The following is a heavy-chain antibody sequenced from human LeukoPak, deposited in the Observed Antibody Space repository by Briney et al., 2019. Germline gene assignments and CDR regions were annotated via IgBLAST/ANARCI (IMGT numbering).Heavy chain of an antibody. CDR2: IIPIFGTA. CDR1: GGTFSSYA. D-gene: IGHD3-22*01. Sequence: SVTVSCKASGGTFSSYAISWVRQAPGQGLEWMGGIIPIFGTANYAQKFQGRVTITADESTSTAYMELSSLRSEDTAVYYCARAVGYYYDSSGFDYWGQGTLVSVSS. V-gene: IGHV1-69*13. J-gene: IGHJ4*02. CDR3: ARAVGYYYDSSGFDY.